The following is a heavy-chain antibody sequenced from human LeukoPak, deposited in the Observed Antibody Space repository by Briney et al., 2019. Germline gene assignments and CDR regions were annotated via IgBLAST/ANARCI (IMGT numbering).Heavy chain of an antibody. Sequence: ASVKVSCKASGYTFTGYYMHWVRQAPGQGLEWMGWINPNSGGTNYAQKFQGRVTMTRDTSISTAYMELSRLRSDDTAVYYCARDRGPPNIAAAPFGYWGQGTLVTSPQ. CDR2: INPNSGGT. D-gene: IGHD6-13*01. V-gene: IGHV1-2*02. CDR3: ARDRGPPNIAAAPFGY. J-gene: IGHJ4*02. CDR1: GYTFTGYY.